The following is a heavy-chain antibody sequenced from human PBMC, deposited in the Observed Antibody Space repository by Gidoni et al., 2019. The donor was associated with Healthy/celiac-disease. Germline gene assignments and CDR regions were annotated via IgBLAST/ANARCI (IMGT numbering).Heavy chain of an antibody. J-gene: IGHJ4*02. CDR3: ARRWGGPGYFDY. CDR1: GGSISSSSYY. CDR2: IYYSGRT. D-gene: IGHD2-21*01. V-gene: IGHV4-39*01. Sequence: QLQLQESAPGLVKPSETLSLTCTVSGGSISSSSYYWGWIRQPPGKGLEWIGSIYYSGRTYYNPSLKSRVTISVDTSKNQFSLKLSSVTAADTAVYYCARRWGGPGYFDYWGQGTLVTVSS.